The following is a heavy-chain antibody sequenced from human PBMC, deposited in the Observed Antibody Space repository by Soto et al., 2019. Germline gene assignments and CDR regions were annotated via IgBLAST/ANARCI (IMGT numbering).Heavy chain of an antibody. CDR3: AKDSHSGPYYGSGSCYFDY. J-gene: IGHJ4*02. Sequence: GGSLRLSCAASGFTFSSYAMSWVRQAPGKGLEWVSAISGSGGSTYYADSVKGRFTISRDNSKNTLYLQMNSLRAEDTAVYYCAKDSHSGPYYGSGSCYFDYGGQGTLVTVSS. V-gene: IGHV3-23*01. D-gene: IGHD3-10*01. CDR2: ISGSGGST. CDR1: GFTFSSYA.